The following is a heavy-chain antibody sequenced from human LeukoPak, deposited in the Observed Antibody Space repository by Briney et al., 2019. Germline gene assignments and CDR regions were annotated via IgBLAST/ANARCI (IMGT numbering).Heavy chain of an antibody. CDR1: GGSISSSSYY. CDR2: IYYSGST. J-gene: IGHJ4*02. V-gene: IGHV4-39*01. D-gene: IGHD2-2*01. Sequence: SETLSLTCTVSGGSISSSSYYWGWIRQPPGKGLEWIGSIYYSGSTYYNPSLKSRVTISVDTSKNQFSLKLSSVTAADTAVYYCARHGLLGPSHYQFEYWGQGTLVNVSS. CDR3: ARHGLLGPSHYQFEY.